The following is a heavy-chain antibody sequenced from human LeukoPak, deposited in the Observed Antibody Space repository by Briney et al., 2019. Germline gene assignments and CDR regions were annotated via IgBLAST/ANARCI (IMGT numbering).Heavy chain of an antibody. CDR3: ARLNVIGSGWYYGYGDAFDI. CDR2: INHSGST. D-gene: IGHD6-19*01. J-gene: IGHJ3*02. CDR1: GGSISSSSYY. Sequence: SETLSLTCTVSGGSISSSSYYWSWIRQPPGKGLEWIGEINHSGSTNYNPSLKSRVTISVDTSKNQFSLKLSSVTAADTAVYYCARLNVIGSGWYYGYGDAFDIWGQGTMVTVSS. V-gene: IGHV4-39*07.